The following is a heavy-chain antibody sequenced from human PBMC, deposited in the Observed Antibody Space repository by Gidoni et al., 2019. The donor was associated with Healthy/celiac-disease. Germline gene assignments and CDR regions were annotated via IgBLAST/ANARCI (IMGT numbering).Heavy chain of an antibody. V-gene: IGHV4-59*08. J-gene: IGHJ6*02. CDR3: ARHVPPINSSGWYRESYYYYGMDV. CDR1: GGSISSYC. CDR2: LYYRGST. Sequence: QGQLRESGPGLVKPSETLSLTCTAPGGSISSYCWSWIRQPPGKGLEWIGYLYYRGSTNNNPSLKSRVTISVDTSKNQCSLKLSSVTAADTAVYYCARHVPPINSSGWYRESYYYYGMDVWGQGTTVTVSS. D-gene: IGHD6-19*01.